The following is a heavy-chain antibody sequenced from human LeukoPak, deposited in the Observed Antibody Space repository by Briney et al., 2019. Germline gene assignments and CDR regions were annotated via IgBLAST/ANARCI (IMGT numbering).Heavy chain of an antibody. CDR1: GFTFSSYA. V-gene: IGHV3-23*01. Sequence: GGSLRLSCAASGFTFSSYAMTWVRQAPGKGLEWVSTISGSGANTYYADSVKGRYTISRDNSKNTLSLQMNSLRVEDTALYYCAKYSDSTGAHYFDYWGQGTLVTVSS. CDR2: ISGSGANT. J-gene: IGHJ4*02. CDR3: AKYSDSTGAHYFDY. D-gene: IGHD2/OR15-2a*01.